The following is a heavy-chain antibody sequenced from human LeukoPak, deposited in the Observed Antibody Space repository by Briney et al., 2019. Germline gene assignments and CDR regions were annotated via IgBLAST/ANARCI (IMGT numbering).Heavy chain of an antibody. CDR2: ITSSSSYT. CDR1: GITFSDYN. Sequence: GGSLRLSCAAPGITFSDYNMNWVRQAPGKGLEWISSITSSSSYTFYADSVKGRFTISRDNAKNSLYLQMNSLRVEDTAIYYCARDPYNGAYSEGYYYYYMDVWGKGTTVTVSS. CDR3: ARDPYNGAYSEGYYYYYMDV. V-gene: IGHV3-21*01. D-gene: IGHD1-1*01. J-gene: IGHJ6*03.